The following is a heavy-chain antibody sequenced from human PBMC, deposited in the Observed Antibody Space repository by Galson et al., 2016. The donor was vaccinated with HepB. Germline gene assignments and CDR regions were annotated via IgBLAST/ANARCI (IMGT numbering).Heavy chain of an antibody. J-gene: IGHJ4*02. V-gene: IGHV3-53*01. CDR3: ARLVLYDTSGSYY. CDR1: GFTVSNNY. Sequence: SLRLSCAVSGFTVSNNYMSLVRQAPGKGLEWVSVMYSGGGTYYADSVRGRFTISRDNSKNTVYLQMNSLRAEDTAVYYCARLVLYDTSGSYYWGQGTLVTVSS. CDR2: MYSGGGT. D-gene: IGHD3-22*01.